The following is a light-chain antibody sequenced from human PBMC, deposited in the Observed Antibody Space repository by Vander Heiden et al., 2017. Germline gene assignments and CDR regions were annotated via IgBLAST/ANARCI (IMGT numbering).Light chain of an antibody. Sequence: DSVMTQSPDSLAVSLGERATINWKSSQSVLYSSNNKNYLAWYQQKPGQPPKLLIYWASTRESGVPDRFSGSGSGTDFTLTISSLQAEDVAVYYCQQYYSTPYTFGQGTKLEIK. CDR3: QQYYSTPYT. J-gene: IGKJ2*01. CDR1: QSVLYSSNNKNY. V-gene: IGKV4-1*01. CDR2: WAS.